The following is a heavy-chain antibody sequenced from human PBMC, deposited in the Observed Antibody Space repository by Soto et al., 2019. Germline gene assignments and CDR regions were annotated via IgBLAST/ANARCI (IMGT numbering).Heavy chain of an antibody. CDR2: ISAYNGNT. J-gene: IGHJ4*02. V-gene: IGHV1-18*01. Sequence: QVQLVQSGAEVKKPGASVKVSCKASGYTFTSYGISWVRQAPGQGLAWMGWISAYNGNTNYAQKLQGRVTMTTDTSTSTPYRALRSLRSDDTAVYYGARDWAAAGPFDYWGQGTLVAVSS. CDR3: ARDWAAAGPFDY. CDR1: GYTFTSYG. D-gene: IGHD6-13*01.